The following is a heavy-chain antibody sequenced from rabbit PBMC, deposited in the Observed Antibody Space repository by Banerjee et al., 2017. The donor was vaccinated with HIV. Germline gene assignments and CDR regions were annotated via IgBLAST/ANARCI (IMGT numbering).Heavy chain of an antibody. CDR1: GFSFSGGYW. CDR3: ARDLLFRSDSSYFGL. J-gene: IGHJ6*01. D-gene: IGHD8-1*01. CDR2: ISDVSGDT. Sequence: QEQLEESGGDMVKPGASLTLTCTASGFSFSGGYWVCWGRPAPGKGLEWIACISDVSGDTYYATWAKGRFTISQTSSTTVTLQMTSLTAADTATYFCARDLLFRSDSSYFGLWGPGTLVTVS. V-gene: IGHV1S45*01.